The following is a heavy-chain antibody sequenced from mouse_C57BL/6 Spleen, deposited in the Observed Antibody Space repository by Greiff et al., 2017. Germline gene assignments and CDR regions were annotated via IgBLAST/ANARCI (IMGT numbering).Heavy chain of an antibody. D-gene: IGHD1-1*01. CDR1: GYTFTSYG. CDR3: ARDYYGSSPYWYFDV. CDR2: IYPRSGNT. Sequence: QVQLQQSGAELARPGASVKLSCKASGYTFTSYGISWVKQRTGQGLEWIGEIYPRSGNTYYNEKFKGKATLTADNSSSTAYMELRSLTSEDTAVYFCARDYYGSSPYWYFDVWGTGTTVTVSS. V-gene: IGHV1-81*01. J-gene: IGHJ1*03.